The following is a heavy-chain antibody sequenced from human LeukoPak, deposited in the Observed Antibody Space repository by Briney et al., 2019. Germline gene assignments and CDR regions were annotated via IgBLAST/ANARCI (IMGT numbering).Heavy chain of an antibody. D-gene: IGHD5-18*01. CDR1: GGSISSSSHY. J-gene: IGHJ4*02. CDR2: MHYSGTS. Sequence: SETLSLTCTVTGGSISSSSHYWGWIRQPPGKGLEWIGSMHYSGTSYYNPSLKSRVTISVDTSNNQFSLKLSSVTAADTAVYYCARPSPTDIATVRFDYWGQGTLVTVSS. CDR3: ARPSPTDIATVRFDY. V-gene: IGHV4-39*01.